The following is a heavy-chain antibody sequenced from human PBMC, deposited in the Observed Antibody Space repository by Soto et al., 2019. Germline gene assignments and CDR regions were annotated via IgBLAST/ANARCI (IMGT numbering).Heavy chain of an antibody. CDR2: ISNSGTT. D-gene: IGHD2-15*01. CDR1: GDSISNGGKY. Sequence: SETLSLTSAVSGDSISNGGKYWSWIRQHPGRGLQWIGYISNSGTTYYNPSLKSRATISLDTSKNQFSLTLSSVTAADTAVFYCARAPGCSRGFCFALDYWGQGTLVTVSS. CDR3: ARAPGCSRGFCFALDY. J-gene: IGHJ4*02. V-gene: IGHV4-31*11.